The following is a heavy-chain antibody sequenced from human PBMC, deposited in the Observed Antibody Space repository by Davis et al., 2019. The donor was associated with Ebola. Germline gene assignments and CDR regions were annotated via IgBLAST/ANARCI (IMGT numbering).Heavy chain of an antibody. D-gene: IGHD5/OR15-5a*01. CDR3: TTSVAPPEDYYYYGLDV. CDR1: ASTFSNSD. CDR2: MNPNNHNT. J-gene: IGHJ6*02. Sequence: ASVKVSCKASASTFSNSDINWVRQATGQGLEWMGWMNPNNHNTGFAQKFQGRVSMTMDTSTNTAYLELTSLRPDDTAVYYCTTSVAPPEDYYYYGLDVWGQGTTVTVSS. V-gene: IGHV1-8*01.